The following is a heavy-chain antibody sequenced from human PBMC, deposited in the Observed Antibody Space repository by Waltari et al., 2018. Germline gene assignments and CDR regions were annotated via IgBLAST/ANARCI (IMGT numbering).Heavy chain of an antibody. CDR2: IYTSGST. D-gene: IGHD6-13*01. Sequence: QVQLQESGPGLVKPSQTLSLTCTVSGGSISSGSYYWSWIRQPAGKGLEWIGRIYTSGSTNYNPSLKSRVTISVDTSKNQFSLKLSSVTAADTAVYYCARDPLQLVDDAFDIWGQGTMVTVSS. J-gene: IGHJ3*02. V-gene: IGHV4-61*02. CDR3: ARDPLQLVDDAFDI. CDR1: GGSISSGSYY.